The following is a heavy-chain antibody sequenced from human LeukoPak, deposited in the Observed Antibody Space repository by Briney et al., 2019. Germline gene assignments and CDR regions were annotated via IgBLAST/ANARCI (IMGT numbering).Heavy chain of an antibody. D-gene: IGHD2-15*01. Sequence: SVKVSCKASGGTFSSYAISWVRQAPGQGLEWMGGIIPIFGTANYAQKFQGRVTITTDESTSTACMELSSLRSEDTAVYYCARDGRPKLGYCSGGSCLGLDWFDPWGQGTLVTVSS. CDR2: IIPIFGTA. CDR1: GGTFSSYA. V-gene: IGHV1-69*05. CDR3: ARDGRPKLGYCSGGSCLGLDWFDP. J-gene: IGHJ5*02.